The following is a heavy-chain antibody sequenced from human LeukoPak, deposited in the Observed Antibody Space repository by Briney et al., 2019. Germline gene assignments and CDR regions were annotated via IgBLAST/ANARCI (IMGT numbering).Heavy chain of an antibody. V-gene: IGHV4-34*01. CDR1: GGSFSGYY. CDR2: INHSGST. Sequence: SEALSLTCAVYGGSFSGYYWSWIRQPPGKGLEWIGEINHSGSTNYNPSLKSRVTISVDTSKNQFSLKLSSVTAADTAVYYCAREGGSSSWYSYWGQGTLVTVSS. D-gene: IGHD6-13*01. J-gene: IGHJ4*02. CDR3: AREGGSSSWYSY.